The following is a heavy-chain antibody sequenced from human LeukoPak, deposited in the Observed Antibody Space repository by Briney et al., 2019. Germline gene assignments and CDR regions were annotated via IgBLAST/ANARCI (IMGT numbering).Heavy chain of an antibody. Sequence: SVKVSCKASGGTFSSYAISWVRQAPGQGLEWMGGIIPIFGTANYAQKFQGRVTMTRDTSISTAYMELSRLRSDDTAVYYCARVLAPRAGYLHYWGQGTLVTVSS. CDR1: GGTFSSYA. V-gene: IGHV1-69*05. J-gene: IGHJ4*02. CDR2: IIPIFGTA. D-gene: IGHD3-9*01. CDR3: ARVLAPRAGYLHY.